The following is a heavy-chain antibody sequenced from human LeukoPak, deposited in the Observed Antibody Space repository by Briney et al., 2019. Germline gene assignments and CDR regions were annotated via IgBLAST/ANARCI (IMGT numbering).Heavy chain of an antibody. D-gene: IGHD2-2*01. J-gene: IGHJ4*02. V-gene: IGHV3-21*01. CDR1: GFTFSSYS. CDR2: ISSSSSYI. Sequence: PGGSLRLSCAASGFTFSSYSMNWVRQAPGKGLEWVSSISSSSSYIYYADSVKGRFTISRDNAKNSLYLQMNSLRAEDTAVYYCARDDCSSTSCLLIDYWGQGTLVTVSS. CDR3: ARDDCSSTSCLLIDY.